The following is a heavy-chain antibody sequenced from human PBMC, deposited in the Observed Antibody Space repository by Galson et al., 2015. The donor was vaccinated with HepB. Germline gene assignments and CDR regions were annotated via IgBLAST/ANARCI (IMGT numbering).Heavy chain of an antibody. CDR3: ANHLASIAPAVAS. Sequence: SLRLSCAASGFTFSSYGMHWVRQAPGKGLEWVAVISYDGSNKYYADSVKGRFTISRDNSKNTLYLQMNSLRAEDTAAYYCANHLASIAPAVASWGRGPL. V-gene: IGHV3-30*18. D-gene: IGHD6-13*01. CDR1: GFTFSSYG. CDR2: ISYDGSNK. J-gene: IGHJ5*02.